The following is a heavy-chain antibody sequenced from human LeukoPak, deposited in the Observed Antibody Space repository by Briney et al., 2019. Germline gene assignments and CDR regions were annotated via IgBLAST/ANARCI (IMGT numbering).Heavy chain of an antibody. J-gene: IGHJ4*02. Sequence: PGRSLRLSCADAGFTLSTYGKHWVRQAPGKGLEWVAVISYDGSNKYYGDSVKGRFTISRDNSKNTLYLQMNSLRAEDTAVYSCAKQSWVSTYYFDYWGQGTLVTVSS. CDR2: ISYDGSNK. CDR1: GFTLSTYG. D-gene: IGHD6-13*01. CDR3: AKQSWVSTYYFDY. V-gene: IGHV3-30*18.